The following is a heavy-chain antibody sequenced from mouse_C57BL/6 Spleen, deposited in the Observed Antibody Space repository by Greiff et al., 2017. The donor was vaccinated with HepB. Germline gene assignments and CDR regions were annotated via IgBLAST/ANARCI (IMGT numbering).Heavy chain of an antibody. V-gene: IGHV1-42*01. CDR3: APRYPYAMDY. CDR2: INPSTGGT. CDR1: GYSFTGYY. D-gene: IGHD5-1-1*01. J-gene: IGHJ4*01. Sequence: DVQLVESGPELVKPGASVKISCKASGYSFTGYYMNWVKQSPEKSLEWIGEINPSTGGTTYNQKFKAKATLTVDKSSSTAYMQLKSLTSEDSAVYYCAPRYPYAMDYWGQGTSVTVSS.